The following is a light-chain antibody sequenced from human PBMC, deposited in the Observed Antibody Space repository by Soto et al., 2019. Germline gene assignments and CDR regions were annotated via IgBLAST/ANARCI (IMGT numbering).Light chain of an antibody. Sequence: QSVLTQPPSASGTPGQRVTISCSGSSSNIGSNTVNWYQQLPGTAPKPLIYSNNQRPSGVPDRFSGSKSGTSASLAISGLQSEDEADYYCAAWDDSLNEVFGTGTKVTVL. CDR2: SNN. J-gene: IGLJ1*01. CDR3: AAWDDSLNEV. V-gene: IGLV1-44*01. CDR1: SSNIGSNT.